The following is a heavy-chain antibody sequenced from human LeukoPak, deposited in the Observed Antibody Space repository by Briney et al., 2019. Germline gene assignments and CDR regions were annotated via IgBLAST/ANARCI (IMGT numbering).Heavy chain of an antibody. J-gene: IGHJ3*02. V-gene: IGHV4-38-2*02. CDR3: ARSMDYDSSGYFRAFDI. Sequence: SETLSLTCTVSGYFISSAYYWGWIRQPPGKGLEWIGSIYHSGSTYYNPSLKSRVTISVDTSKNQFSLKLSSVTAADTAVYYCARSMDYDSSGYFRAFDIWGQGTMVTVSS. CDR2: IYHSGST. D-gene: IGHD3-22*01. CDR1: GYFISSAYY.